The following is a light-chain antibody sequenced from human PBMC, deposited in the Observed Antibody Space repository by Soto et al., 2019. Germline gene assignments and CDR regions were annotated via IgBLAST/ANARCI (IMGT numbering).Light chain of an antibody. Sequence: EIALTQSPATLSLSPGERASLSCRASQRISNFLAWYQQKPGQAPRRLVYDASNRSTGIPARFSGSGSGTDFTLTISRLEPDDFGVYYRQQLGIGNWPLTFGPGNKVEI. CDR1: QRISNF. V-gene: IGKV3-11*01. J-gene: IGKJ3*01. CDR3: QQLGIGNWPLT. CDR2: DAS.